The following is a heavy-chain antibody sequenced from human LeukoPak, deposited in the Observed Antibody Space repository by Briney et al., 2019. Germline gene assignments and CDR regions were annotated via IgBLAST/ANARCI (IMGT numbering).Heavy chain of an antibody. D-gene: IGHD2-15*01. Sequence: GGSLRLSCAASGFTFREFSMSWVRQAPGRGLEWVSNIRSNGGDTYYTDSVKGRFTISRDNSKNTLYLEMNSLRAGDTAVYYCAKGGYTTWFDPWGQGALVTVSS. CDR1: GFTFREFS. CDR2: IRSNGGDT. CDR3: AKGGYTTWFDP. J-gene: IGHJ5*02. V-gene: IGHV3-23*01.